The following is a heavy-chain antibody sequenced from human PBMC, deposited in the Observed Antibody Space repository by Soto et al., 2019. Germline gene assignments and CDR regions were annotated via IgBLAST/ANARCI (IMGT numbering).Heavy chain of an antibody. J-gene: IGHJ6*02. Sequence: QVQLQESGPGLVKPSETLSLTCTVSGGSISSYYWSWIRQPPGKGLEWIGYIYYSGSTNYNPSLKSRVTISVDTSKNQFSLKLSSVTAADTAVYYCARARTPRGGSRGMDVWGQGTTVTVSS. D-gene: IGHD1-1*01. CDR1: GGSISSYY. V-gene: IGHV4-59*01. CDR3: ARARTPRGGSRGMDV. CDR2: IYYSGST.